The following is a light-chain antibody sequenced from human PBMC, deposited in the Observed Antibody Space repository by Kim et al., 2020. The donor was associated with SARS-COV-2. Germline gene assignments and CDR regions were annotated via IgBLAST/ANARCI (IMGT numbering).Light chain of an antibody. CDR3: CSYAGSYTYV. J-gene: IGLJ1*01. V-gene: IGLV2-11*01. Sequence: QSATTSCTGTSSDVGGYNYVSWYQQHPGKAPKLMIYDVSKRPSGVPDRFSGSKSGNTASLTISGLQAEDEADYYCCSYAGSYTYVFGTGTKVTVL. CDR1: SSDVGGYNY. CDR2: DVS.